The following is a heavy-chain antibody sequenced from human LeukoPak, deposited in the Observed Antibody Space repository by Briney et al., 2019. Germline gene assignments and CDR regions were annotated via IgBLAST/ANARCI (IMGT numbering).Heavy chain of an antibody. CDR1: GFTFSSYA. Sequence: GGSLRLSCAASGFTFSSYAMSWVRQAPGKGLEWVSGISSSGGSTYYADSVKGRFTISRDNSKNTLYLQMNSLRAEDTAVYYCAKGFKVYYYDTSGYYYDYWGQGTLVTVSS. CDR3: AKGFKVYYYDTSGYYYDY. CDR2: ISSSGGST. D-gene: IGHD3-22*01. J-gene: IGHJ4*02. V-gene: IGHV3-23*01.